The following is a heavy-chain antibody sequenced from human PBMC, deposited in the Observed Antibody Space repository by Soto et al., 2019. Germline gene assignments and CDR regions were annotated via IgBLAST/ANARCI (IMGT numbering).Heavy chain of an antibody. CDR2: IYPGDSDT. CDR3: ARALDYYDSRGGFLDY. CDR1: GYSFTSYW. V-gene: IGHV5-51*01. D-gene: IGHD3-22*01. J-gene: IGHJ4*02. Sequence: PGESLKISCKGSGYSFTSYWIGWVRQMPGKGLEWMGIIYPGDSDTRYSPSFQGQVTTSADKSISTAYLQWSSLKASDTAMYYCARALDYYDSRGGFLDYWGQGTLVTVSS.